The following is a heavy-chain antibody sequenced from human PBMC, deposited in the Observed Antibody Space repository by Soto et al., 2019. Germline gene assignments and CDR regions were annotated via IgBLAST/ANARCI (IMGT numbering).Heavy chain of an antibody. J-gene: IGHJ4*02. Sequence: QITLKESGPSLIKPTQTLALTCTFSGFSFNTRGVGVAWIRQPPGKTLEWLAVIYWDNDRRYRPSLTDRLSITKYISTKQLVLTMTNVDPVDTGTYYCAHLVPGPFNFAYWGQGALVTVSS. CDR2: IYWDNDR. CDR3: AHLVPGPFNFAY. D-gene: IGHD6-19*01. CDR1: GFSFNTRGVG. V-gene: IGHV2-5*02.